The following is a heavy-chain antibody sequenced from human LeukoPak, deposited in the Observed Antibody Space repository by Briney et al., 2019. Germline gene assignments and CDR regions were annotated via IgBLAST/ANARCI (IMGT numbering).Heavy chain of an antibody. CDR2: IYYSGST. Sequence: PSETLSLTCTVSGGSISSYYWSWIRQPPGKGLEWIGYIYYSGSTNYNPSLKSRVTISVDTSKNQFSLKLSSVTAADTAVYYCARDIYGSGVFDYWGQGTLVTVSS. D-gene: IGHD3-10*01. J-gene: IGHJ4*02. CDR1: GGSISSYY. V-gene: IGHV4-59*01. CDR3: ARDIYGSGVFDY.